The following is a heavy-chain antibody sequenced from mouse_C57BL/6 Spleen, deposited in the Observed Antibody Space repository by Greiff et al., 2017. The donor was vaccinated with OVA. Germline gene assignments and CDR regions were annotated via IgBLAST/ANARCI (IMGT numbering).Heavy chain of an antibody. CDR1: GYTFTSYG. Sequence: QVQLQQSGAELARPGASVKLSCKASGYTFTSYGISWVKQRTGQGLEWIGEIYPRSGNTYYNEKFKGKATLTADKSSSTAYMQLSSLTSEDSAVYFWARSYYYGSSYGYWGQGTTLTVSS. J-gene: IGHJ2*01. D-gene: IGHD1-1*01. CDR2: IYPRSGNT. V-gene: IGHV1-81*01. CDR3: ARSYYYGSSYGY.